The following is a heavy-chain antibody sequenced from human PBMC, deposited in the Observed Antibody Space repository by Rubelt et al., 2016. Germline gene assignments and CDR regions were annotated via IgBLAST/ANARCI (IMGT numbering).Heavy chain of an antibody. Sequence: AASGFTFSSYGMHWVRQAPGKGLEWVAVISYDGSNKYYADSVKGRFTISRDNAKNSLYLQMNSLRAEDTAVYYCARGPGGLWLFGWFDPWGQGTLVTVSS. CDR2: ISYDGSNK. D-gene: IGHD5-18*01. CDR1: GFTFSSYG. J-gene: IGHJ5*02. V-gene: IGHV3-30*12. CDR3: ARGPGGLWLFGWFDP.